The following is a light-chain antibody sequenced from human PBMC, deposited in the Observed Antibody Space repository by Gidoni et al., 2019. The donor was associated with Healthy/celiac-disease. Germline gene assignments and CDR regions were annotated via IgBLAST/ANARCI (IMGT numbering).Light chain of an antibody. CDR2: AAS. J-gene: IGKJ4*01. CDR1: QGISSY. CDR3: QQLNSYPLT. Sequence: DIQLTQSPSFLSSSVGERVTITCRASQGISSYLAWYQQKPGKAPKLLIYAASTLQSGVPSMFSGSGSGTEFTLTISILQPEDFATYYCQQLNSYPLTFGGGTKVEIK. V-gene: IGKV1-9*01.